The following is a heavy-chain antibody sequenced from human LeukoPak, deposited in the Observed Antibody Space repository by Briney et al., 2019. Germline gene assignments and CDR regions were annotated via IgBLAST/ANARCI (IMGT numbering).Heavy chain of an antibody. V-gene: IGHV4-59*01. Sequence: SETLSLTCTVSGGSINNYYWSWIRQPPGKGLEWIGYIYYSGSTNYNPSPKSRVTISIDTSKNQFSLKLSSVTAADTAVYYCARNGGYGSAAGYWGQGTLVTVSS. J-gene: IGHJ4*02. CDR3: ARNGGYGSAAGY. CDR1: GGSINNYY. D-gene: IGHD3-10*01. CDR2: IYYSGST.